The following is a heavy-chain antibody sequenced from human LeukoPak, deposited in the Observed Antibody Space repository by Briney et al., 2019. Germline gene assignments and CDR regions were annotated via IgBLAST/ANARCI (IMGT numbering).Heavy chain of an antibody. J-gene: IGHJ4*02. CDR1: GFTFSSYA. Sequence: GGSLRLSCEASGFTFSSYALSWVRQAPGKGLEWVSAISVYGASTYYADSVKGRFTISRDNSKNTLYLQMNSLRAEDTAIYYCAKEYCSGGNCYSFFDSRGQGTLVTVSS. CDR2: ISVYGAST. D-gene: IGHD2-15*01. V-gene: IGHV3-23*01. CDR3: AKEYCSGGNCYSFFDS.